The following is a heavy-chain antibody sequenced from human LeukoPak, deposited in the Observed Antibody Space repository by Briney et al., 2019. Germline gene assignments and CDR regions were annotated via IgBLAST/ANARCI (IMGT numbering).Heavy chain of an antibody. J-gene: IGHJ4*02. CDR1: GGSISSSSYY. CDR2: IYYSGST. CDR3: ARRRRGSYGLYYFDY. Sequence: SETLSLTCTVSGGSISSSSYYWGWIRQPPGKGLEWIGSIYYSGSTYCNPSLKSRVTISVDTSKNQFSLKLSSVTAADTAVYYCARRRRGSYGLYYFDYWGQGTLVTVSS. D-gene: IGHD5-18*01. V-gene: IGHV4-39*01.